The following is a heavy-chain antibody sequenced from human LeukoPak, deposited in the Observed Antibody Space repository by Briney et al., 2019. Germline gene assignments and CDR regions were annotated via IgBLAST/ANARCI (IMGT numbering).Heavy chain of an antibody. CDR3: AKDRGASCYNIFDY. D-gene: IGHD2-2*02. J-gene: IGHJ4*02. CDR1: GFTFSSYA. V-gene: IGHV3-23*01. CDR2: ISGSGGSA. Sequence: PGGSRRLSCAAAGFTFSSYAMSWVRQAPGKGLEWVAGISGSGGSAYFADSVKGRFTISRDTSENTLYLQMNSLRAEDTAVYYCAKDRGASCYNIFDYWGQGILVTVSS.